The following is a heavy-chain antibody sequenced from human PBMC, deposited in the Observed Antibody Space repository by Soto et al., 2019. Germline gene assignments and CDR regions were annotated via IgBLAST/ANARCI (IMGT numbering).Heavy chain of an antibody. CDR2: LDPEDGET. Sequence: RQAPGKGLEWMGGLDPEDGETIYAQKFQGRVTMTEDTSTDTASMELSSLRSEDTAVYYCTTGLEILVVVAENWRQGTLDLGSS. D-gene: IGHD2-15*01. J-gene: IGHJ4*02. CDR3: TTGLEILVVVAEN. V-gene: IGHV1-24*01.